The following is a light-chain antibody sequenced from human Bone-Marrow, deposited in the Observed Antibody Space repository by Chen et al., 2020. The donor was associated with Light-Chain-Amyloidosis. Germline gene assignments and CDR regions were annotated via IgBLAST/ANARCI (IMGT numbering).Light chain of an antibody. CDR2: RDT. CDR1: DLPTKY. Sequence: SYELTPPRSVSVSPGQTARVTCSGEDLPTKYAYWYQQKPGQAPVLVIHRDTERPSGISERFSGYSSGTTATLTISGVQAEDEADYHCQSADSSGTYEVIFGGGTKLTVL. J-gene: IGLJ2*01. CDR3: QSADSSGTYEVI. V-gene: IGLV3-25*03.